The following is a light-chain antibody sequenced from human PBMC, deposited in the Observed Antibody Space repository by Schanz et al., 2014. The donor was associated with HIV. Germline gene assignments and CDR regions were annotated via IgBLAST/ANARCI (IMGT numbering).Light chain of an antibody. CDR1: QSVSSSY. V-gene: IGKV3-15*01. CDR3: QQYSNWPPMT. J-gene: IGKJ4*01. Sequence: EIVLTQSPGTLSLSPGERATLSCRASQSVSSSYLAWYQQKPGQAPRLLIYSASTRVTGIPARFSGSGSGTEFTLTIGSLQSEDFAVYYCQQYSNWPPMTFGGGTKVEIK. CDR2: SAS.